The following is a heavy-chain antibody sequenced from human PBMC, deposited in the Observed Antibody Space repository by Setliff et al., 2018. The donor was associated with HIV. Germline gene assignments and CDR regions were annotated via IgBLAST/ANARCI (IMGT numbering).Heavy chain of an antibody. CDR3: ARLGLTMNRGVPAPILYYFDY. CDR1: GGSISSGGYY. CDR2: IYYSGTT. V-gene: IGHV4-31*03. Sequence: PSETLSLTCTVSGGSISSGGYYWSWIRQHPGKGLEWIGYIYYSGTTYYNPSLKSRITISVDTSKNQFSLKLSSVTATDTAVYYCARLGLTMNRGVPAPILYYFDYWGPGILVTVSS. J-gene: IGHJ4*02. D-gene: IGHD3-10*01.